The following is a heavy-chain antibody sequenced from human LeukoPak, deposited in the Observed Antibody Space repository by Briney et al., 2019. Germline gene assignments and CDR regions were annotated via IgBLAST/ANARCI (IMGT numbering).Heavy chain of an antibody. D-gene: IGHD2-15*01. CDR1: GFTVSSNY. CDR3: VREGYCSTSGCYSPF. J-gene: IGHJ4*02. V-gene: IGHV3-53*01. CDR2: IYSGGST. Sequence: SGGSLRLSCAASGFTVSSNYMSWVRQAPGKGLEWVSIIYSGGSTYYADSVKGRFTISRDSSKNTPYLQMNSLRAEDTAVYYCVREGYCSTSGCYSPFWGQGTLVTVSS.